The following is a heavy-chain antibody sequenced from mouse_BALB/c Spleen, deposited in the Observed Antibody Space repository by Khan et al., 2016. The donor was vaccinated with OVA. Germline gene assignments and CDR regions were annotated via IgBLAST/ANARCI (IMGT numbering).Heavy chain of an antibody. CDR2: LNPGSGNS. J-gene: IGHJ3*01. V-gene: IGHV1-77*01. CDR1: GYTFTDYY. CDR3: AREWGAWFAY. Sequence: VQLQESGAELARPGASVKLSCKASGYTFTDYYIDWVKQRTGQGLEWIGELNPGSGNSYYNEKFKGKATLTADKSSNTAFVQLSSLTSDDSAVYFCAREWGAWFAYWGQGTLVTVSA.